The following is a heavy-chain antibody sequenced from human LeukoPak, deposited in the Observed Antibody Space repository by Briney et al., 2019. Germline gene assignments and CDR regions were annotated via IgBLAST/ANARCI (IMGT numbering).Heavy chain of an antibody. D-gene: IGHD3-3*01. J-gene: IGHJ5*02. CDR2: LSYDGKNK. V-gene: IGHV3-30*04. CDR1: GFTFSSEN. Sequence: GGSLRLSCVASGFTFSSENMHWVRQAPGKGLEWVSVLSYDGKNKYYADSVKGRFTISRDNSRSTVYLQMNSLRSEDTAVYYCARDFYEAFWFDPWGPGTLATVSS. CDR3: ARDFYEAFWFDP.